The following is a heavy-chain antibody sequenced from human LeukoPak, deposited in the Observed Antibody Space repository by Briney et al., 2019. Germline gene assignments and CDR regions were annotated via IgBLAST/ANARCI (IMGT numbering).Heavy chain of an antibody. D-gene: IGHD5-12*01. J-gene: IGHJ6*02. V-gene: IGHV3-7*01. CDR2: IKQDGSEK. CDR1: GFTFSSYW. Sequence: KPGGSLRLSCAASGFTFSSYWMSWVRQAPGKGLEWVANIKQDGSEKYYVDSVKGRFTISRDNAKNSLYLQMNSLRAEDTAVYYCARDDGGYEEGHYYYYGMDVWGQGTTVTVSS. CDR3: ARDDGGYEEGHYYYYGMDV.